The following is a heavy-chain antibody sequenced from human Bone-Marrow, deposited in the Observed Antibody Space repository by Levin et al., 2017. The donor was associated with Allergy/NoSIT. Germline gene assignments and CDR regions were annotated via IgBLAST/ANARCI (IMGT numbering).Heavy chain of an antibody. CDR2: ISTKTGDT. V-gene: IGHV1-18*01. CDR1: AYVFTNYG. J-gene: IGHJ3*01. D-gene: IGHD5-18*01. Sequence: VASVKVSCKSSAYVFTNYGISWVRQAPGQGLEWMGWISTKTGDTNHAQNIQGRVTMTTDTSTSTAYMELRSLRSDDTAVYYCARVEGNSFYSAFDLWGQGTMVTVSS. CDR3: ARVEGNSFYSAFDL.